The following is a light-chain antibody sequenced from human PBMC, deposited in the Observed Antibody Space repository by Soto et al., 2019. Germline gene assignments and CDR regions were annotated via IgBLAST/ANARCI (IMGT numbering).Light chain of an antibody. J-gene: IGKJ4*01. CDR3: QQYGALPPT. Sequence: EIVLTQFPGALSLSPGERVTLSCRASQTVSNTYLAWNQQKSGQAPKFLIYGASNRATGIPDRFSGSGSGTDFTLTISRLEPEDFAVYYCQQYGALPPTFGGGTKGEIK. CDR1: QTVSNTY. CDR2: GAS. V-gene: IGKV3-20*01.